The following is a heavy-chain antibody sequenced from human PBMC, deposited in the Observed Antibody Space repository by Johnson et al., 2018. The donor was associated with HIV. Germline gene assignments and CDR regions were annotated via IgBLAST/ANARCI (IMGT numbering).Heavy chain of an antibody. CDR1: GFTVSSNY. CDR3: ARKGDAFDI. V-gene: IGHV3-11*01. Sequence: QVQLVESGGGLVQPGGSLRLSCAASGFTVSSNYMSWVRQGPGKGLEWVSYISSGGGSIYYADSVKGRFTISRDNDKNSLYLQMKSLRADDTAVYYCARKGDAFDIWGQGTMVTVSS. CDR2: ISSGGGSI. J-gene: IGHJ3*02.